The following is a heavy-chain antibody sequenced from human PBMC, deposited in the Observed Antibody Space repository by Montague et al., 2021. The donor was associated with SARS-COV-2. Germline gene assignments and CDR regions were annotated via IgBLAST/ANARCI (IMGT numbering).Heavy chain of an antibody. Sequence: SLRLSCAASGFTFGDYAMHWVRQAPGKGLEWVSGISWNSGSIGYADSVKGRFTISRDNAKNSLYLQMNSLRAEDTALCYCAKDSYYDFWSGYSPGEHWFDPWGQGTLVTVSS. CDR3: AKDSYYDFWSGYSPGEHWFDP. V-gene: IGHV3-9*01. D-gene: IGHD3-3*01. J-gene: IGHJ5*02. CDR2: ISWNSGSI. CDR1: GFTFGDYA.